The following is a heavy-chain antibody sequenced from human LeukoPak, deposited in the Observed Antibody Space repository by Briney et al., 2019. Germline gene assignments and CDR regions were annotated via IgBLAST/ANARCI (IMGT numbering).Heavy chain of an antibody. D-gene: IGHD3-16*02. CDR1: GGSFSGYY. CDR2: INHSGST. V-gene: IGHV4-34*01. CDR3: VSSKNYVWGSYRYISGRDEVLNY. J-gene: IGHJ4*02. Sequence: SETLSLTCAVYGGSFSGYYWSWIRQPPGKGLEWIGEINHSGSTNYNPSLKSRVTISVDTSKNQFSLKLSSVTAADTAVYYCVSSKNYVWGSYRYISGRDEVLNYWGQGTLVTVSS.